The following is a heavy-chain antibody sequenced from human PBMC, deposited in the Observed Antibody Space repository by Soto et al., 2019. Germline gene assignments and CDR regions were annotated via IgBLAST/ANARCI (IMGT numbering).Heavy chain of an antibody. CDR3: AKYKFRAFDI. V-gene: IGHV3-23*01. J-gene: IGHJ3*02. Sequence: EVQLLESGGGLVQPGGSLRLSCAASGFTFSTSAMSWVRQAPGKGLEWVSAISSNSGSAHYADSVKGRFTISRDNSKSTLSLQMNSLRAEDTAVYFCAKYKFRAFDIWGQGTMVIVSS. CDR1: GFTFSTSA. CDR2: ISSNSGSA. D-gene: IGHD1-20*01.